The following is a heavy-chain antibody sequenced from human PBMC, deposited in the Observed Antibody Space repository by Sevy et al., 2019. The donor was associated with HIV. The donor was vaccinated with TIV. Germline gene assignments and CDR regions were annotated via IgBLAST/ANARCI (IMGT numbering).Heavy chain of an antibody. CDR2: IYYSGST. CDR1: GGSISSSSYY. D-gene: IGHD3-22*01. Sequence: SETLSLTCTVSGGSISSSSYYWGWIRQPPGKGLEWIGSIYYSGSTYYNPSLKSRVTISVDTSKNRFSLKLSSVTAADTAVYYCARRPMSYDSSGYPDAFDIWGQGTMVTVSS. V-gene: IGHV4-39*01. J-gene: IGHJ3*02. CDR3: ARRPMSYDSSGYPDAFDI.